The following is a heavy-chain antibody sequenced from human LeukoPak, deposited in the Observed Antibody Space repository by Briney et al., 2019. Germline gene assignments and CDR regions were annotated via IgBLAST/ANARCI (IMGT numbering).Heavy chain of an antibody. CDR3: AREPRMVRGHDYYYMDV. CDR2: MNPNSGNT. Sequence: ASVKVSCKXSGYTFTSYDINWVPQATGQGLEWMGRMNPNSGNTGYAQKFQGRVTITRNTSIGTAYMELSSLRSEDTAVYYCAREPRMVRGHDYYYMDVWGKGTTVTVSS. CDR1: GYTFTSYD. V-gene: IGHV1-8*03. J-gene: IGHJ6*03. D-gene: IGHD3-10*01.